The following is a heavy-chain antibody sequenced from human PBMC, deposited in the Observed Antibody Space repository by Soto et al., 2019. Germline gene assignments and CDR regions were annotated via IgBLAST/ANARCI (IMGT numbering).Heavy chain of an antibody. V-gene: IGHV1-69*01. J-gene: IGHJ4*02. CDR2: LVPQFGTP. Sequence: QVQLVQSGAEVKKPGSSVKVSCLASRGTFNRYAINWVRQAPGHGLEWLGALVPQFGTPNYAQKFQDRVTIVADESTNTTSMELRGLTFDDTAVYYCARQHRDTPMVPFDVWGQGTLVTVSS. CDR3: ARQHRDTPMVPFDV. CDR1: RGTFNRYA. D-gene: IGHD5-18*01.